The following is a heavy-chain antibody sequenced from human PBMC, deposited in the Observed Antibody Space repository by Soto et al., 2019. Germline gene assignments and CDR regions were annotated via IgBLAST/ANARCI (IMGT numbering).Heavy chain of an antibody. Sequence: QVQLVESGGGVVQPGRSLRLSCAASGFTFSSYAMHWVRQAPGKGLEWVAVISYDGSNKCYADSVKGRFTISRDNSKNTLYLQMNSLRAEDTAVYYCAREGGSYYRTLDPWGQGTLVTVSS. CDR3: AREGGSYYRTLDP. J-gene: IGHJ5*02. CDR1: GFTFSSYA. D-gene: IGHD1-26*01. V-gene: IGHV3-30-3*01. CDR2: ISYDGSNK.